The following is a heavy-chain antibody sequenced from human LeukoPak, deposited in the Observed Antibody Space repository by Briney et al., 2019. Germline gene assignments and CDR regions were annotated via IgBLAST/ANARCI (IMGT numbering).Heavy chain of an antibody. D-gene: IGHD1-14*01. J-gene: IGHJ3*02. Sequence: SETLSLTCTVSDGSDINSSYYWGWIRQPPGKGLEWIASIYYSGTTYYNPSLKSRATISLETSKRQFSLKLRSVTAADTAIFYCARTVGISSGGIAFDIWGQGTTVTVSS. V-gene: IGHV4-39*07. CDR1: DGSDINSSYY. CDR2: IYYSGTT. CDR3: ARTVGISSGGIAFDI.